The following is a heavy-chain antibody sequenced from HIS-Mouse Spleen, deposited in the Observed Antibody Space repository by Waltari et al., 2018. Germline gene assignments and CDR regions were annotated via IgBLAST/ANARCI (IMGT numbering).Heavy chain of an antibody. CDR2: IYYSGST. Sequence: QLQLQESGPGLVNPSETPSLTCTVSGGPIRSSSYFRGWIRQPPGKGLEWIGSIYYSGSTYYNPSLKSRVTISVDTSKNQFSLKLSSVTAADTAVYYCAREIPYSSSWYDWYFDLWGRGTLVTVSS. D-gene: IGHD6-13*01. CDR1: GGPIRSSSYF. CDR3: AREIPYSSSWYDWYFDL. V-gene: IGHV4-39*07. J-gene: IGHJ2*01.